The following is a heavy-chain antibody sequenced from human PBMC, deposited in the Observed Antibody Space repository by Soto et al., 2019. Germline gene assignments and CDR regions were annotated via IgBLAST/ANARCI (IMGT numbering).Heavy chain of an antibody. CDR1: GFSLSTSGVG. V-gene: IGHV2-5*02. CDR2: IYWDDDK. CDR3: VRLGYCSGGSCYSGGAFDI. J-gene: IGHJ3*02. Sequence: QITLKESGPTLVKPTQTLTLTCTFSGFSLSTSGVGVGWIRQPPGKALEWLALIYWDDDKRYSPSLKSRLTITKDTSKYQVVLTMTNMDRVDTATYYCVRLGYCSGGSCYSGGAFDIWGQGTMVTVSS. D-gene: IGHD2-15*01.